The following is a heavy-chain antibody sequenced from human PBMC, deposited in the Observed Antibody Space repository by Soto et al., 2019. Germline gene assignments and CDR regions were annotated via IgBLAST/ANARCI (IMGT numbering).Heavy chain of an antibody. Sequence: GGSLRLSCAASGFTFSSYSMNWVRQAPGKGLEWVSYISSSSSTIYYADSVKGRFTISRDNSKNTLYLQMNSLRAEDTAVYYCARGHYYGSGSYRAPNWFDPWGQGTLVTVSS. V-gene: IGHV3-48*01. D-gene: IGHD3-10*01. CDR3: ARGHYYGSGSYRAPNWFDP. CDR2: ISSSSSTI. CDR1: GFTFSSYS. J-gene: IGHJ5*02.